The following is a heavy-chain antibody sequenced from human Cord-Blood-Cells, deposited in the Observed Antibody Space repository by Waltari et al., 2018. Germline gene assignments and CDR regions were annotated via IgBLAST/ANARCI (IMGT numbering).Heavy chain of an antibody. Sequence: EVQLVESGGGLVQPGGSLRLSCAAPGFTFSHSWMTWVRQAPGKGLEWVANIKQDGSEKYYVDSVKGRFTISRDNAKNSLYLQMNSLRAEDTAVYYCARNTGQLVHYWGQGTLVTVSS. V-gene: IGHV3-7*01. J-gene: IGHJ4*02. CDR1: GFTFSHSW. CDR3: ARNTGQLVHY. D-gene: IGHD6-6*01. CDR2: IKQDGSEK.